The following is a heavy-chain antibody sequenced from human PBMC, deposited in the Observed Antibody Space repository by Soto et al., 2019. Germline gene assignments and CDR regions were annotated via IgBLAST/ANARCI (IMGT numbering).Heavy chain of an antibody. CDR2: MRSSGGNT. CDR3: TKPSENSGDSRYDS. D-gene: IGHD4-17*01. CDR1: GFTFNNYA. Sequence: EVQLFESGGGLVQPGGSLRLSCVSSGFTFNNYAMSWVRQAPGKGLELVSSMRSSGGNTYYADSMKGRFTISRDNSKNTLYLQMNGLGADDTAVYYCTKPSENSGDSRYDSWGQGILVTVSA. J-gene: IGHJ4*02. V-gene: IGHV3-23*01.